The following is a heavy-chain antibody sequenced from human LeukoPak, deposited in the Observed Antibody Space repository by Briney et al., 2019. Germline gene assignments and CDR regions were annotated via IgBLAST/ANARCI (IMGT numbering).Heavy chain of an antibody. CDR2: INAGNGNT. V-gene: IGHV1-3*01. CDR3: ARSLFYYDSSGYYPYYFDH. Sequence: ASVKVSCKASGYTFTSYAIHWVRQAPGQRLEWMGWINAGNGNTKYSQKFQGRVTITRDTSASTAYMELSSLRSEDTAVYYCARSLFYYDSSGYYPYYFDHWGQGTLVTVSS. CDR1: GYTFTSYA. J-gene: IGHJ4*02. D-gene: IGHD3-22*01.